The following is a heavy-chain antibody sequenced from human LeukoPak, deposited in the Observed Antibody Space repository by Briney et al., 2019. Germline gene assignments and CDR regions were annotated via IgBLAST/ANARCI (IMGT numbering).Heavy chain of an antibody. V-gene: IGHV1-69*13. D-gene: IGHD3-3*01. CDR1: GGTFSSYA. Sequence: ASVKVSCKASGGTFSSYAISWVRQAPGQGLEWMGGIIPIFGTANYAQKFQGRVTITADESTSTAYMELSSLRSEGTAVYYCARSPTYYDFWSGYSYGMDVWGQGTTVTVSS. CDR2: IIPIFGTA. CDR3: ARSPTYYDFWSGYSYGMDV. J-gene: IGHJ6*02.